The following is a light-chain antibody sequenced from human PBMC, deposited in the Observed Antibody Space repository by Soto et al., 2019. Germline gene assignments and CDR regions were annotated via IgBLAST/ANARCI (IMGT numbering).Light chain of an antibody. CDR3: QQYGGARWT. J-gene: IGKJ1*01. V-gene: IGKV3-20*01. CDR2: GAS. CDR1: QSVVTNS. Sequence: EIVLTQSPGTLSLSPGERATLSCRASQSVVTNSLAWYQQKPGQPPRLIIYGASNRAPGIPDRFSGRGSGTDFTLTISRLEAEDCAVYYCQQYGGARWTFGQGTKVEIK.